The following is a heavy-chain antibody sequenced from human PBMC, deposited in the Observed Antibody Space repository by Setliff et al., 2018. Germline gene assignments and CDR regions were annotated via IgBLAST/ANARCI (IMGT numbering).Heavy chain of an antibody. CDR1: GYTLTELS. Sequence: GALVKVSCKVSGYTLTELSMHWVRQAPGKGLEWMGGFDPEDGETIYAQKFQGRVTMTEDTSTDTAYMELSSLRSEDTAVYYCATNSGGNTIDAFDIWGQGTMVTVSS. D-gene: IGHD2-15*01. V-gene: IGHV1-24*01. CDR2: FDPEDGET. CDR3: ATNSGGNTIDAFDI. J-gene: IGHJ3*02.